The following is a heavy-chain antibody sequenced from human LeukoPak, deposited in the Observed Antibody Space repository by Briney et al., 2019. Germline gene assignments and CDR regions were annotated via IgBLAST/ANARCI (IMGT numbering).Heavy chain of an antibody. J-gene: IGHJ4*02. CDR1: GASIDTYY. D-gene: IGHD1-26*01. V-gene: IGHV4-4*07. CDR3: ANGGNSGSYFED. Sequence: SETLSLTCTVSGASIDTYYWSWVRQPAGKGLEWIGRMYTRGRTHYSPSLESRLTMSVDTSKNQFSLKLTSVTAADMAVYYCANGGNSGSYFEDWGQGTLVTVSS. CDR2: MYTRGRT.